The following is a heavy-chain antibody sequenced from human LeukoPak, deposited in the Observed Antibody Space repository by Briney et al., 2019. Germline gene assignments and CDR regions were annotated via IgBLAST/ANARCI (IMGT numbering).Heavy chain of an antibody. J-gene: IGHJ3*02. CDR3: AHKGSKGARGDAFDI. V-gene: IGHV2-5*02. CDR1: GFSLSTSGVG. CDR2: IYWDDDK. Sequence: SGPTLVKPTQTLTLTCTFSGFSLSTSGVGVGWIRQPPGKALEWLALIYWDDDKRYSPSLKSRLTITRDTSKNQVVLILTNMDPVDTAKYYCAHKGSKGARGDAFDIWGQGTMVTVSS. D-gene: IGHD1-26*01.